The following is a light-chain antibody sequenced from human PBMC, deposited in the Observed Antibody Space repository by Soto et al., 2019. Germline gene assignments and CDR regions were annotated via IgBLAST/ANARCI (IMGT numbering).Light chain of an antibody. Sequence: DIVMTQSPAFLSASLGERVTLSCRASRSIDTYLAWFQHKLGQPPRLLIFGASTRAAGVPPRFSGGGSETEFTILIAGLRSEDFAVYFCQQYAASSPGTFDGGTTVEI. CDR1: RSIDTY. CDR3: QQYAASSPGT. CDR2: GAS. V-gene: IGKV3-15*01. J-gene: IGKJ4*02.